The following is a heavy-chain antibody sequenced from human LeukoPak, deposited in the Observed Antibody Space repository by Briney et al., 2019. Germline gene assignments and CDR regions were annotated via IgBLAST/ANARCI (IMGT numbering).Heavy chain of an antibody. CDR3: ARVTWSNDWFFDY. V-gene: IGHV3-7*04. D-gene: IGHD3-9*01. CDR2: IKQGGSEN. J-gene: IGHJ4*02. Sequence: GGTLRLSCAASGFSFSNYWMHWVRQAPGKGLEWVANIKQGGSENYYVDSVKGRFVISRDNTKNSLYLQMNSLRVEDTAVYYCARVTWSNDWFFDYWGRGTLVTVSS. CDR1: GFSFSNYW.